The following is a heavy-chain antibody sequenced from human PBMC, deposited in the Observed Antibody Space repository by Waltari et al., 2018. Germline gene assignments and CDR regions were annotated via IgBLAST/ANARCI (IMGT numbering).Heavy chain of an antibody. D-gene: IGHD3-22*01. CDR1: GYTSISYP. CDR3: ARLKYYYDNNGDYYSYFDY. Sequence: QVQLVQSGAEVKKPGASVKVSCKVSGYTSISYPIHWVRQAPGQSLEWMGWINAGSGDTYYSQNFQVRVTITRDTSASTAYMELSSLRSEDTAVYYCARLKYYYDNNGDYYSYFDYWGQGTLVTVSS. J-gene: IGHJ4*02. CDR2: INAGSGDT. V-gene: IGHV1-3*01.